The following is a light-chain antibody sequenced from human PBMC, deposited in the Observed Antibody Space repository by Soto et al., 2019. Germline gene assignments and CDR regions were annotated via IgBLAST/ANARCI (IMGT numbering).Light chain of an antibody. CDR1: QSVSSSY. CDR3: QQYGSSPPWRT. J-gene: IGKJ1*01. V-gene: IGKV3-20*01. Sequence: EIVLTQSPGTLSLSPGEKATLSCRASQSVSSSYLAWYQQKPGQAPRLLIYGASSRATGIPDRFSGSGSGTDFTLTISRLEPEDFAVYYCQQYGSSPPWRTFGQGTKVGIK. CDR2: GAS.